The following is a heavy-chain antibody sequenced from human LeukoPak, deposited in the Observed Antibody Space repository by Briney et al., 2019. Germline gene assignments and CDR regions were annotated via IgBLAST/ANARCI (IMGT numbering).Heavy chain of an antibody. Sequence: RSSETLSLTCSVSGGSISSHDGSWIRQPPGKGLEWIGYIYYSGSTKYNASLKSRVTISVDTSKNQFSLRLSSVTAADTAVYYCASGGTTVTPGLLCFDPWGQGTLVTVSS. CDR2: IYYSGST. V-gene: IGHV4-59*11. CDR1: GGSISSHD. J-gene: IGHJ5*02. CDR3: ASGGTTVTPGLLCFDP. D-gene: IGHD4-17*01.